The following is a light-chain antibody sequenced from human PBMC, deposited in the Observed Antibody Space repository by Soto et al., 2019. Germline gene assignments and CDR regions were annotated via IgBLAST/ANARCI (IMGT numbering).Light chain of an antibody. V-gene: IGLV2-14*02. CDR1: SSDVGSYNL. Sequence: QSALTQPASVSGSPGQSITISCTGTSSDVGSYNLVSWYQQHPGKAPKLMIYEDIERPSGVSNRFSGSKSGNTASLTISGLQADDEADYYCSSYTSTYIWVFGGGTKLTVL. CDR2: EDI. J-gene: IGLJ3*02. CDR3: SSYTSTYIWV.